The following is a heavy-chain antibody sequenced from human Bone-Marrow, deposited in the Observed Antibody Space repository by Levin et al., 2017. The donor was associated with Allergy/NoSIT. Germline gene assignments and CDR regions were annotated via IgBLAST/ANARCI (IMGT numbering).Heavy chain of an antibody. CDR3: ATLVRTKPFDS. V-gene: IGHV1-2*02. CDR2: INPTSGGT. CDR1: GYTFIDYY. Sequence: GASVKVSCKASGYTFIDYYMHWVRQAPGQGLEWMGRINPTSGGTDYAQKFQGRVTMTKDTSISTAYMELRRLRSDDTAVYYCATLVRTKPFDSWGQGTLVTVSS. J-gene: IGHJ4*02. D-gene: IGHD1-14*01.